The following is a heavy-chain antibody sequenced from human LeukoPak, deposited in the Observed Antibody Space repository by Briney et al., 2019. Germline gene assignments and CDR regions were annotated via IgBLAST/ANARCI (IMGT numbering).Heavy chain of an antibody. D-gene: IGHD3-16*01. CDR2: ISWNSGDI. Sequence: PGGSLRLSCAASGFTFGDYAMHWVRQAPGKGLEWLSGISWNSGDIAYADSVKGRFTISRDNAKNSLYLQMNSLRPDDTALYYCAKDIADYPGGGSYFDYWGQGTLVTVSS. CDR3: AKDIADYPGGGSYFDY. CDR1: GFTFGDYA. J-gene: IGHJ4*02. V-gene: IGHV3-9*01.